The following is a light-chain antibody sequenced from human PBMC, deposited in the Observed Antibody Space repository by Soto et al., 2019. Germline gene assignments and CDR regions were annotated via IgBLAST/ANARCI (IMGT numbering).Light chain of an antibody. CDR1: QSISSW. J-gene: IGKJ1*01. Sequence: IHRPQSPSTLSASIGDRVTITCRASQSISSWLAWYQQKPGKAPKLLIYDASSLESGAPSRFSGSGSGTEFTLTISSLQPDDFATYYCQQYNSYLWTVGQGTKVDIK. V-gene: IGKV1-5*01. CDR2: DAS. CDR3: QQYNSYLWT.